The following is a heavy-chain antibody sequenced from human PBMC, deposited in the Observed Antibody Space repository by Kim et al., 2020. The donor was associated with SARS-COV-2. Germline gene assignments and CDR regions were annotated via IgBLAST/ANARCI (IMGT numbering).Heavy chain of an antibody. V-gene: IGHV2-5*01. J-gene: IGHJ4*02. CDR1: GFSLSTTGVT. D-gene: IGHD4-4*01. CDR2: IFWHDDK. Sequence: SGPTLVNPTQTLTLTCTFSGFSLSTTGVTVGWIHQPPGKALEWLAFIFWHDDKRYSASLQSRLTITKDTSKNQVVLTLINVDPVDTATYYCARAFDFSLDYWGQGTLVTVSS. CDR3: ARAFDFSLDY.